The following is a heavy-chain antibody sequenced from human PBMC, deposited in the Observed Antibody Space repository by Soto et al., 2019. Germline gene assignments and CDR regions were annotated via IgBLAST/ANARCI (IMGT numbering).Heavy chain of an antibody. CDR2: FYNSGNT. D-gene: IGHD3-16*01. Sequence: SETLSLTCSLSGGSISGYHWHWIRQTPGKGVEWIGYFYNSGNTNYNPSLKSRVTISVDTSKNQFSLKLSSVTAADTAVYYCARRYGGNFDYWGQGTLVTVSS. CDR3: ARRYGGNFDY. V-gene: IGHV4-59*01. CDR1: GGSISGYH. J-gene: IGHJ4*02.